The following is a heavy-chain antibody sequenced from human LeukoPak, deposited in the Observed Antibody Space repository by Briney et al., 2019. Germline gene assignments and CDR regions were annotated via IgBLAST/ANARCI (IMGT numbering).Heavy chain of an antibody. J-gene: IGHJ4*02. CDR1: GYTFTSYY. V-gene: IGHV1-46*01. CDR2: INFSGGST. CDR3: ARESPHTCYFDY. Sequence: ASVKVSCKASGYTFTSYYIHWVRQAPGLGLEWMGIINFSGGSTNYAQMFQGRVTMTRDTSTSTVYMELSSLRSEDTAVYYCARESPHTCYFDYWGQGTLVTVSS.